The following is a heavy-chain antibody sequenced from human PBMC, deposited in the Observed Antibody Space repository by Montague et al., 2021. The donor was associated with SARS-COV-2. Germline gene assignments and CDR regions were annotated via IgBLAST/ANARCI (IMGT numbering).Heavy chain of an antibody. CDR3: ARDRSSVRPQWLAGFDF. Sequence: SLRLSYAASGFTFSNYAMHWVRHAPGKGLEWVAVVSYPGTNKNCTDSFKGRFTISRDNSKNTLYLQMNSLRAEDTAVYYCARDRSSVRPQWLAGFDFWGQG. D-gene: IGHD6-19*01. CDR1: GFTFSNYA. J-gene: IGHJ4*02. CDR2: VSYPGTNK. V-gene: IGHV3-30*04.